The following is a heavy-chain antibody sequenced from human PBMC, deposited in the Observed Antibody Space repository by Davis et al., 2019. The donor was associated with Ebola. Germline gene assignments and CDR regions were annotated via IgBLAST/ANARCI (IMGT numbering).Heavy chain of an antibody. D-gene: IGHD6-19*01. V-gene: IGHV3-23*01. Sequence: GESLKISCAASGFTFSSYAMSWVRQAPGKGLEWVSAISGSGGSTYYADSVKGRFTISRDNSKNTLYLQMNSLRAEDTAVYYCARHMGWLAFDYWGQGTLVTVSS. J-gene: IGHJ4*02. CDR3: ARHMGWLAFDY. CDR1: GFTFSSYA. CDR2: ISGSGGST.